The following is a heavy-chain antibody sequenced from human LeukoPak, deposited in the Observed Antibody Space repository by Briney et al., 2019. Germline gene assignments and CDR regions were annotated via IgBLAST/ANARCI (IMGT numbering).Heavy chain of an antibody. V-gene: IGHV3-53*01. CDR2: LYSGGGT. CDR1: GFIVSSNY. Sequence: GGSLRLSCAASGFIVSSNYMSWVCQAPGKGLEWVSVLYSGGGTYYADSVKGRFTISRDNSKNTLYLQMNSLRAEDTAIYYCATLYGSSRGAFDYWGQGTLVTVSS. J-gene: IGHJ4*02. D-gene: IGHD3-10*01. CDR3: ATLYGSSRGAFDY.